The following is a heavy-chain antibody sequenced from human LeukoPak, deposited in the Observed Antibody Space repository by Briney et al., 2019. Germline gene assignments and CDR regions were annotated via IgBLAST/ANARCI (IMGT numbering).Heavy chain of an antibody. CDR3: ARRGVATWDFDP. Sequence: GESLKISCKGSGYSFTSYWIAWVRQMPGKGLEWMGIIYADDSDTTYSPSFQGQVAISVDKSINTAYLQWSSLKASDTAIYYCARRGVATWDFDPWGQGTLVTVSS. CDR1: GYSFTSYW. V-gene: IGHV5-51*01. J-gene: IGHJ5*02. D-gene: IGHD5-12*01. CDR2: IYADDSDT.